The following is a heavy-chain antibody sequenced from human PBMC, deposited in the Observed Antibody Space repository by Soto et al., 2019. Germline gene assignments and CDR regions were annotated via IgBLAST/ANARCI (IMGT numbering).Heavy chain of an antibody. D-gene: IGHD3-10*01. CDR3: ARDTYGSGSNPDY. V-gene: IGHV3-33*01. J-gene: IGHJ4*02. CDR1: GFTFSSYG. CDR2: IWYDGSNK. Sequence: ESGGGVVQPGRSLRLSCAASGFTFSSYGMHWVRQAPGKGLEWVAVIWYDGSNKYYADSVKGRFTISRDNSKNTLYLQMNSLRAEDTAVYYSARDTYGSGSNPDYWGQGTLVTVSS.